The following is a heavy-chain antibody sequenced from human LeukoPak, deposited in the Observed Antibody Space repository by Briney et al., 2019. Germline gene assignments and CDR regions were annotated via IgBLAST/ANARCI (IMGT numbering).Heavy chain of an antibody. CDR2: IVVGSGNT. CDR3: AARTYYDILTGYLFDY. Sequence: SVNVSCKASGFTFTSSAVQWVRQARGQRLEWIGWIVVGSGNTNYAQKFQERVTITRDMSTSTAYMELSSLRSEDTAEYYCAARTYYDILTGYLFDYWGQGTLVTVSS. CDR1: GFTFTSSA. D-gene: IGHD3-9*01. V-gene: IGHV1-58*01. J-gene: IGHJ4*02.